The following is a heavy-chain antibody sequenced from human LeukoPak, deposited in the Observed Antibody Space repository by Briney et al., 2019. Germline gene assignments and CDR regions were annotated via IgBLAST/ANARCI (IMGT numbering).Heavy chain of an antibody. J-gene: IGHJ4*02. V-gene: IGHV3-30*02. D-gene: IGHD7-27*01. CDR1: GFPFSSHG. CDR2: IRQEGRDT. CDR3: ARDFNWGFDY. Sequence: GGSLRLSCAASGFPFSSHGMHWVRQAPGKGLEWVAYIRQEGRDTYYADSVKGRFSISRDDSKYTVNLEMNSLGTEDMAVYYCARDFNWGFDYWGQGTLVSVSS.